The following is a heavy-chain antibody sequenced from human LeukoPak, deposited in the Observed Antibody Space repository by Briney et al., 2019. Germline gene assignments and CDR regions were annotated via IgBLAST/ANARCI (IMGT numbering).Heavy chain of an antibody. V-gene: IGHV4-39*07. Sequence: SETLSLTCTVSGASVSGSPYYWGWIRQPPGKGLEWIGNIYYSGSTYYNESLKSRVTMSVDTSKNQFSLKLSSVTAADTAVYYCARMIVVTMVRGEYYFDYWGQGTLVTVSS. CDR3: ARMIVVTMVRGEYYFDY. CDR1: GASVSGSPYY. CDR2: IYYSGST. J-gene: IGHJ4*02. D-gene: IGHD3-10*01.